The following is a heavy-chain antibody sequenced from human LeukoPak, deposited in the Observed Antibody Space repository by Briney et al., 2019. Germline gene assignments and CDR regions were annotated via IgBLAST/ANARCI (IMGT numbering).Heavy chain of an antibody. D-gene: IGHD2-2*01. V-gene: IGHV4-4*07. CDR1: GGSVSSYS. CDR3: ARGGSEEREDIVVVPAAMRDYYYYYMDV. Sequence: SETLSLTCTVSGGSVSSYSWSWFRQPAGKGLEWIGRGYTSGSTNYNPSLKSRVTISVDTSKNQFSLKLSSVTAADTAVYYCARGGSEEREDIVVVPAAMRDYYYYYMDVWGKGTTVTVSS. CDR2: GYTSGST. J-gene: IGHJ6*03.